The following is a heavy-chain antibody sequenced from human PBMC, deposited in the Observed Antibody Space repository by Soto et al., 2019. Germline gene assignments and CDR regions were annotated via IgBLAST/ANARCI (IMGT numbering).Heavy chain of an antibody. CDR3: ASQHYYDSSGYYVVY. J-gene: IGHJ4*02. D-gene: IGHD3-22*01. CDR1: GGSISSGGYS. Sequence: TLSLTCAVSGGSISSGGYSWSWMRQPPGKGLEWIGYIYHSGSTYYNPSLKSRVTISVDRSKNQFSLKLSSVTAADTAVYYCASQHYYDSSGYYVVYWGQGTLVTVSS. V-gene: IGHV4-30-2*01. CDR2: IYHSGST.